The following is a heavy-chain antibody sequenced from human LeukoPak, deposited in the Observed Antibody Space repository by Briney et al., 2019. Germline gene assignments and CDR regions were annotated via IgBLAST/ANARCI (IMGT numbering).Heavy chain of an antibody. D-gene: IGHD3-22*01. V-gene: IGHV5-51*01. Sequence: GESLKISCKGSGYSFTSYWIGCVRQMPGKGLEWMGIIYPGDSDTRYSPSFQGQVTISADKSISTAYLQWSSLKASDTAMHYCARHTTYYYDSSGYYYGYYFDYWGQGTLVTVSS. CDR1: GYSFTSYW. CDR3: ARHTTYYYDSSGYYYGYYFDY. J-gene: IGHJ4*02. CDR2: IYPGDSDT.